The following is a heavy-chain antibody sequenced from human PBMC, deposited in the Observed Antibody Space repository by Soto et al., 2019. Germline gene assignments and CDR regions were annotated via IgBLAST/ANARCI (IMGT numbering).Heavy chain of an antibody. V-gene: IGHV4-59*01. CDR1: GGSISSYY. CDR2: IYYSGST. Sequence: SETLSLTCTVSGGSISSYYWSWIRQPPGKGLEWIGYIYYSGSTNYNPSLKSRVTISVDTSKNQFSLKLSSVTAADTAVYYCARVWVPAAMGQNWFDPCGQGTLVTVS. CDR3: ARVWVPAAMGQNWFDP. J-gene: IGHJ5*02. D-gene: IGHD2-2*01.